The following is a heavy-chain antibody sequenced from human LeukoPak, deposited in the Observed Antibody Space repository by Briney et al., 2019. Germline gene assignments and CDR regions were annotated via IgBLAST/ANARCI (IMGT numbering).Heavy chain of an antibody. J-gene: IGHJ4*02. CDR1: GFTFSNYE. Sequence: GGSLRLSCAASGFTFSNYEMNWVRQAPGKGLEWVSYISGSGTTIYYADSVKGRFTVSRDNAKNSLYLQMNSLRAEDTAVYYCARVNTGTFFDYWGQGTLVTVSS. D-gene: IGHD1-26*01. CDR3: ARVNTGTFFDY. CDR2: ISGSGTTI. V-gene: IGHV3-48*03.